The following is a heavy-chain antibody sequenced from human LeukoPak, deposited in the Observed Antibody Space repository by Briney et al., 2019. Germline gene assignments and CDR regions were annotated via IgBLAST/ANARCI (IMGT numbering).Heavy chain of an antibody. CDR2: ISAYNGNT. V-gene: IGHV1-18*01. CDR3: ARDPTVEYYDILTGYNPFDY. Sequence: ASVKVSCKASGDTFTSYGISWVRQAPGQGLEWMGWISAYNGNTNYAQKLQGRVTMTTDTSTSTAYMELRSLRSDDTAVYYCARDPTVEYYDILTGYNPFDYWGQGTLVTVSS. CDR1: GDTFTSYG. D-gene: IGHD3-9*01. J-gene: IGHJ4*02.